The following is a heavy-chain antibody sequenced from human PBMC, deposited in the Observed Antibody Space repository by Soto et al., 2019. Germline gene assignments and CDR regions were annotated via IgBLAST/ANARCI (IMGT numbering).Heavy chain of an antibody. Sequence: EVQLLESGGDVVRPGGSLRLSCAASGFTFSSYAMGWVRQAPGKGLEWVAGVSRAGTYTFYSDSVRGRFSISRDNSRDTVDLYMNALRGDDTAVYCCVKYTVTEDLGESWGQGTLVSVSS. CDR1: GFTFSSYA. D-gene: IGHD3-16*01. V-gene: IGHV3-23*01. CDR3: VKYTVTEDLGES. J-gene: IGHJ5*02. CDR2: VSRAGTYT.